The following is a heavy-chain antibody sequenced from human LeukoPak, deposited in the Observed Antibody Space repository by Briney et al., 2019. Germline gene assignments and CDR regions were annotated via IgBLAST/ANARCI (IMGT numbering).Heavy chain of an antibody. V-gene: IGHV3-21*01. CDR3: AREDSGSYDPGSFDI. D-gene: IGHD1-26*01. Sequence: GGSLRLSCAASGFTFSNYRMNWVRQAPGKGLEWVSSISVTSSYIYYADSVKGRFTISRDNANSSLSLQMHSPRAEDTSVYYCAREDSGSYDPGSFDIWGQGTLVTVSS. CDR1: GFTFSNYR. CDR2: ISVTSSYI. J-gene: IGHJ3*02.